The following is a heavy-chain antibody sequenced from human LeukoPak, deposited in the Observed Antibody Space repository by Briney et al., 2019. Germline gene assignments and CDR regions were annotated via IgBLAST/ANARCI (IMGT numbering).Heavy chain of an antibody. Sequence: SETLSLTRTVSGGSISSYYWSWIRQPPGKGLEWIGYIYYSGSTNYNPSLKSRVTISVDTSKNQFSLKLSSVTAADTAVYYCARVLGIAARPGYYYYGMDVWGQGTTVTVSS. V-gene: IGHV4-59*01. D-gene: IGHD6-6*01. CDR1: GGSISSYY. J-gene: IGHJ6*02. CDR2: IYYSGST. CDR3: ARVLGIAARPGYYYYGMDV.